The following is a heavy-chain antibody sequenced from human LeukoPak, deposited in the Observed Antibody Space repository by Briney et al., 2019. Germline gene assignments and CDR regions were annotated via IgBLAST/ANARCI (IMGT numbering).Heavy chain of an antibody. V-gene: IGHV4-34*01. CDR3: ARRVSGSYYY. Sequence: SETLSLTCAVYGGSFSGYYWSWIRQPPGKGLEWIGEINHSGSTNYNPSLKSRVTISVDTSKNQFFLKLSSVTAADTAVYYCARRVSGSYYYWGQGTLVTVSS. D-gene: IGHD3-10*01. CDR2: INHSGST. J-gene: IGHJ4*02. CDR1: GGSFSGYY.